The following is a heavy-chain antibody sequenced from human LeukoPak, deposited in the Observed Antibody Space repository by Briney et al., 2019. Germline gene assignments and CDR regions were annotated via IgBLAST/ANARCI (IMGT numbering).Heavy chain of an antibody. CDR1: GYSISSGYY. D-gene: IGHD6-19*01. V-gene: IGHV4-38-2*02. CDR2: IYHSGST. CDR3: ARDPGVNSSGWINDY. Sequence: SETLSLTCTVSGYSISSGYYWGWIRQPPGKGLEWIGSIYHSGSTYYNPSLKSRVTISVDKSKNQFSLKLSSVTAADTAVYYCARDPGVNSSGWINDYWGQGTLVTVSS. J-gene: IGHJ4*02.